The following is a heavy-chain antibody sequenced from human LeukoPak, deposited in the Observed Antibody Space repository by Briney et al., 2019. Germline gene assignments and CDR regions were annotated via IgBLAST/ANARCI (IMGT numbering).Heavy chain of an antibody. V-gene: IGHV6-1*01. Sequence: SQTLSLTCAISGDSVSSNSAAWNWIRQSPSRGLDWLGTTYYRYKWYNEYAVSVKSRIIINPDTSTNQFSLQLNSVTPEDTAVYYCARIVGRQVDYWGQGTLVTV. CDR2: TYYRYKWYN. D-gene: IGHD2-21*01. CDR3: ARIVGRQVDY. CDR1: GDSVSSNSAA. J-gene: IGHJ4*02.